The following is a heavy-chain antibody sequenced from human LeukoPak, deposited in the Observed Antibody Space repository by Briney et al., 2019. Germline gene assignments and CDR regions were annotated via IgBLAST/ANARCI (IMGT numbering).Heavy chain of an antibody. V-gene: IGHV1-69*13. Sequence: GASVKVSCTASGVTFSSYAISWVRQATGQGLEWMGGIIPIFGTANYAQKFQGRVTITADESTSTAYMELSSLRSEDTAVYYCARKNTHSKYWFDPWGQGTLVTVSS. J-gene: IGHJ5*02. D-gene: IGHD2/OR15-2a*01. CDR2: IIPIFGTA. CDR1: GVTFSSYA. CDR3: ARKNTHSKYWFDP.